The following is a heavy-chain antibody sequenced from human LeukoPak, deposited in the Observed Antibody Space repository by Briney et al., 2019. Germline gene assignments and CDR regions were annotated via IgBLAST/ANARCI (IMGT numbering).Heavy chain of an antibody. D-gene: IGHD4-11*01. V-gene: IGHV3-30*04. CDR3: ARDRLPYGNLIDD. J-gene: IGHJ4*02. Sequence: PGRSLRLSCAASGFTFSSYAMHWVRQAPGKGLEWVAVISYDGSNKYYADSVKGRFTISRDNSKNTLYLQMNSLRAEDTAVYYCARDRLPYGNLIDDWGQGTLVTVSA. CDR1: GFTFSSYA. CDR2: ISYDGSNK.